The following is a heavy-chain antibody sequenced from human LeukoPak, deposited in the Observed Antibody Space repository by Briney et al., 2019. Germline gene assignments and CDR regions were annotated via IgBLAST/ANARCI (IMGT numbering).Heavy chain of an antibody. CDR3: ARRLTQYDCFDP. CDR2: TYYRSTWYN. CDR1: GDSVSSNSVT. Sequence: SQTLSLTCAISGDSVSSNSVTWNWIRQCPSRGPEWLGRTYYRSTWYNDYAVSVRGRITVNPDTSKNQFSLHLNSVTPEDTAVYYCARRLTQYDCFDPWGQGILVTVSS. V-gene: IGHV6-1*01. D-gene: IGHD2-2*01. J-gene: IGHJ5*02.